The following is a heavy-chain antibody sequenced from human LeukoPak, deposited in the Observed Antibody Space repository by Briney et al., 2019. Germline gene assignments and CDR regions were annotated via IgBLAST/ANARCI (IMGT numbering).Heavy chain of an antibody. CDR1: GGSISSYF. D-gene: IGHD5-18*01. CDR2: IYYRGST. J-gene: IGHJ3*02. CDR3: ARHGNSGTAPFDI. V-gene: IGHV4-59*08. Sequence: SETLSLTCTVSGGSISSYFWSWIRQSPGKGLEWIGYIYYRGSTNYTPSLKSRVTTSVDTSKNHFSLQLSSVTAADTAVYYCARHGNSGTAPFDIWGQGTMVTVSS.